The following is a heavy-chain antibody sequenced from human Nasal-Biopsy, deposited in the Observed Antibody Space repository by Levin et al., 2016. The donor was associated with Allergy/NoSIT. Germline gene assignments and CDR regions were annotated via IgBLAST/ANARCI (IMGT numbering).Heavy chain of an antibody. CDR1: RAPFSAAW. J-gene: IGHJ4*02. V-gene: IGHV3-15*01. CDR2: IKRKTDGGRA. Sequence: GGSLRLSCAAARAPFSAAWLSWVRQAPGKGLEWVGHIKRKTDGGRADYAVPVKGRFTISRDDSRNRLSLQMNSLKIEDTAVYYCTISLTGTYSFDYWGQGTLVTVSP. CDR3: TISLTGTYSFDY. D-gene: IGHD3-9*01.